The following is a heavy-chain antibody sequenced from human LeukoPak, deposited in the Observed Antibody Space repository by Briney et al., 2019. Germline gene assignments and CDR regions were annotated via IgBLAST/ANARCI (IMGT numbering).Heavy chain of an antibody. J-gene: IGHJ3*02. CDR1: GFTFSNAW. CDR2: IKSKTDGGTT. CDR3: TTDRHIVVVTASRVSDAFDI. D-gene: IGHD2-21*02. Sequence: GGSLRLSCVASGFTFSNAWMSWVRQAPGKGLEWVGRIKSKTDGGTTDYAAPVKGRFTISRDDSKNTLYLQMNSLKTEDTAVYYCTTDRHIVVVTASRVSDAFDIWGQGTMVTVSS. V-gene: IGHV3-15*01.